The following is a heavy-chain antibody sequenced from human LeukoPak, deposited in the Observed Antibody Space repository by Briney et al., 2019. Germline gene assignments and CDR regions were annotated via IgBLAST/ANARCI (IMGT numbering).Heavy chain of an antibody. J-gene: IGHJ3*02. D-gene: IGHD6-19*01. Sequence: GASVKVSCKASGYTFTGYYMHWVRQAPGQGLEWMGWINPNSGGTNYAQKFQGRVTMTRDTSISTAYMELSRLRSDDTAVYYCARVQVKSGWLDAFDIWGQGTMVTVSS. CDR2: INPNSGGT. V-gene: IGHV1-2*02. CDR3: ARVQVKSGWLDAFDI. CDR1: GYTFTGYY.